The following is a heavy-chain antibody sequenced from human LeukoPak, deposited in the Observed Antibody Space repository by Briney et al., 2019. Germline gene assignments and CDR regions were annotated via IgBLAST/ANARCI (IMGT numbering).Heavy chain of an antibody. J-gene: IGHJ5*02. CDR2: VYYTGST. V-gene: IGHV4-39*01. CDR1: GASVTSGGFY. D-gene: IGHD3-10*01. CDR3: ARHSGSGSLSRPFDP. Sequence: PSETLSLTCSVSGASVTSGGFYWGWLRQPPGKEPEWIATVYYTGSTYYNPSLKSRVTTSIDTSKNQFSLRLTSVTATDTAVYHCARHSGSGSLSRPFDPWGQGTLVTVSS.